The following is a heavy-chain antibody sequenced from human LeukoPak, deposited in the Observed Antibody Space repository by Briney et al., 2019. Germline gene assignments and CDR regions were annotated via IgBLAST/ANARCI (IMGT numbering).Heavy chain of an antibody. CDR2: IYSGGST. CDR3: ARDLPLMVRGVIITYYYGMDV. V-gene: IGHV3-66*01. D-gene: IGHD3-10*01. J-gene: IGHJ6*02. CDR1: GFTVSSNY. Sequence: PGGSLRLSCAASGFTVSSNYMSWVRQAPGKGLEWVSVIYSGGSTYYADSVEGRFTISRDNSKNTLYLQMNSLRAEDTAMYYCARDLPLMVRGVIITYYYGMDVWGQGTTVTVSS.